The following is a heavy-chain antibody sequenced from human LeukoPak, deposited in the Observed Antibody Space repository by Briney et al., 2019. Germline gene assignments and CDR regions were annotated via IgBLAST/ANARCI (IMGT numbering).Heavy chain of an antibody. CDR2: IDHRGDT. V-gene: IGHV4-34*01. D-gene: IGHD5-24*01. J-gene: IGHJ4*03. CDR1: GGSFSRYY. Sequence: PSETLSLTCAVYGGSFSRYYWSWIRQSPGKGLEWIAEIDHRGDTNYNPSVKSRVTISVATSKNQFSLKVRSLSAADTAVYYCARGATISETGYFDFWGQGTPVTVSS. CDR3: ARGATISETGYFDF.